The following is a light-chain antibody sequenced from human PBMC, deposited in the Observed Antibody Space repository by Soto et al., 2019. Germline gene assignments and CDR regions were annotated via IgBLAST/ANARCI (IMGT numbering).Light chain of an antibody. CDR3: QQYNNWPPIT. CDR1: QSINNK. CDR2: GAS. V-gene: IGKV3-15*01. Sequence: EIVMTQSPATLSVSPGERVTLSCRASQSINNKVAWYQQKPGQAPRLLIYGASTRATGISARFSGSGSGTEFTLTISSLQSEDFAVYYGQQYNNWPPITVGQGTRLEIK. J-gene: IGKJ5*01.